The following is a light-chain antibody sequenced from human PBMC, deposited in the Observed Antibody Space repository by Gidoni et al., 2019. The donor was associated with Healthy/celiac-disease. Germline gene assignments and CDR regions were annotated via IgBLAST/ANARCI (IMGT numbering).Light chain of an antibody. J-gene: IGKJ3*01. CDR3: QQYYSYPHT. V-gene: IGKV1-8*01. CDR1: QGISSY. Sequence: AIRMTQSPSSLSASIGDRVTITCRASQGISSYLAWYQQKPVKAPKLLIYAASTLQSGVPSRFSGSGSGTDFTLTISCLQSEDFATYYCQQYYSYPHTFGPGTRVDIK. CDR2: AAS.